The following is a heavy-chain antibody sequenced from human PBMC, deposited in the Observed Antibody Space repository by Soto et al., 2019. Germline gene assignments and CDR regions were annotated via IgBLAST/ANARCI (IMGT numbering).Heavy chain of an antibody. V-gene: IGHV3-33*01. CDR1: GFTFSSYG. CDR3: ARVLGRWLQFTLGY. CDR2: IWYDGSNK. Sequence: QVQLVESGGGVVQPGRSLRLSCAASGFTFSSYGMHWVRQAPGKGLEWVAVIWYDGSNKYYADSVKGRFTISRDNSKNTLYLQMNSLRAEDTAVYYCARVLGRWLQFTLGYWGQGTLVTVSS. J-gene: IGHJ4*02. D-gene: IGHD5-12*01.